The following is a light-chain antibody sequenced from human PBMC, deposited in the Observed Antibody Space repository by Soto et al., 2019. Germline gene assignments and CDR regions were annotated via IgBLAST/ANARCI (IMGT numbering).Light chain of an antibody. CDR1: SSDVGGYNY. Sequence: QSALTQPASVSGSPGQSITISCTGTSSDVGGYNYVSWYQQHPGKAPKLMIYEVSNRPSGVSNRFSGSKSGNTASLTISGLQTEDEADYYCYSYRSSSTLVFGGGTQLTVL. CDR2: EVS. CDR3: YSYRSSSTLV. J-gene: IGLJ3*02. V-gene: IGLV2-14*01.